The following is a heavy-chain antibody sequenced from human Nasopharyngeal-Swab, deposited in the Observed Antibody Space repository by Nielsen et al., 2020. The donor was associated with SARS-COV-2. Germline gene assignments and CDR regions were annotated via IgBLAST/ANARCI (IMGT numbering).Heavy chain of an antibody. CDR2: ITSSSATK. CDR1: GFTFSGYG. CDR3: AREFEATGATYLDS. Sequence: GGSLRLSCAASGFTFSGYGMHWVRQAPGKGLEWVSYITSSSATKYYADSVKGRFTVSRDNAKNLLYLQMSSMRDEDTAVYYCAREFEATGATYLDSWGLGTLVTVSS. J-gene: IGHJ4*02. D-gene: IGHD1-26*01. V-gene: IGHV3-48*02.